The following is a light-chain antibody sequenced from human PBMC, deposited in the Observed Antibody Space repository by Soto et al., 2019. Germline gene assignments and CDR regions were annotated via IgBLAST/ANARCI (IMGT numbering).Light chain of an antibody. J-gene: IGLJ3*02. V-gene: IGLV4-69*01. CDR2: LDTNGRH. CDR3: QTWGTGIRV. CDR1: SGHSSYA. Sequence: QLVLTQSPSASASLGASVKLTCTLSSGHSSYAIAWHQQQPEKGPRYLMKLDTNGRHSRGDGIPDRFSGSSSGAERYLTISSLQSDDEADYYCQTWGTGIRVFGGGTKLTVL.